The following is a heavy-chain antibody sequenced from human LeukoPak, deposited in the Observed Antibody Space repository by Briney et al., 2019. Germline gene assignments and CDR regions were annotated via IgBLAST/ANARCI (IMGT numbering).Heavy chain of an antibody. V-gene: IGHV4-34*01. Sequence: SETLSLTCAVYGGSFSGYYWSWIREPPGKGLEWIGEINHSGSTNYSPSLKSRVTISVDTSKNQFSLKLSSVTAADTAVYYCARRTNSTYPRLDYWGQGTLVTVSS. CDR1: GGSFSGYY. CDR2: INHSGST. D-gene: IGHD2-2*01. CDR3: ARRTNSTYPRLDY. J-gene: IGHJ4*02.